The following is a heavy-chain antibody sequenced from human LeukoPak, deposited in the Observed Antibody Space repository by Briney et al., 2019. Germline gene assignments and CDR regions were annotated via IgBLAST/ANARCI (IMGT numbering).Heavy chain of an antibody. D-gene: IGHD5-24*01. Sequence: GGSLRLSCAASGFNVTTNYMSWVRQAPGKGLEWVSVIYSGGTTYYADSVKGRFTISRDISKNTLSLQMNSLRAEDTAVYYCARGRRDGYNLGYWGQGTLVAVSS. V-gene: IGHV3-53*01. CDR2: IYSGGTT. CDR3: ARGRRDGYNLGY. J-gene: IGHJ4*02. CDR1: GFNVTTNY.